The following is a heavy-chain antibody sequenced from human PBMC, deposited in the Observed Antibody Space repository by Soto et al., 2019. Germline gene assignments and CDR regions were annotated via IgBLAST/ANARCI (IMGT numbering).Heavy chain of an antibody. CDR2: ISGSGGST. Sequence: PGGSLRLSCAASGFTFSSYAMSWVRQAPGKGLEWGSAISGSGGSTYYADSVKGRFTISRDNSKNTLYLQMNSLRAEDTAVYYCAKDQTTVTTRDLDYWGQGTLVTVSS. D-gene: IGHD4-17*01. CDR1: GFTFSSYA. J-gene: IGHJ4*02. CDR3: AKDQTTVTTRDLDY. V-gene: IGHV3-23*01.